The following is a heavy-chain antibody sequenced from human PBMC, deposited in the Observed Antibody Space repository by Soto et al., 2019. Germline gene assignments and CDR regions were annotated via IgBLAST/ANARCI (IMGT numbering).Heavy chain of an antibody. V-gene: IGHV1-2*02. D-gene: IGHD3-22*01. J-gene: IGHJ5*02. Sequence: GASVKVSCKGSRYTFTTYDIYWVRQAPGQGLEWMGWIKTDSGDTTYSQKFQGRVTMTRDTSISTAYMELNNLLSDDTAVYFCATAPETFHPSGYYPNWLDPWGRGTLVTVSS. CDR2: IKTDSGDT. CDR1: RYTFTTYD. CDR3: ATAPETFHPSGYYPNWLDP.